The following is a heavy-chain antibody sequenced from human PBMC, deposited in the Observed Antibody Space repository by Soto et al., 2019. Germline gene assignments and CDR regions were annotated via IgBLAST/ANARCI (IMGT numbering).Heavy chain of an antibody. Sequence: QVHLVQSGVEVKTPWASVKVSCQASGYTFFSYDISWVRPAPGQGLEWMGWISTYSGDTKYAQTFQGRVTMTTDTSTTTASLELRSLRSDDAAVYYCARHHGPTTSEVWVDPWGQGTLVTVSS. V-gene: IGHV1-18*01. CDR3: ARHHGPTTSEVWVDP. CDR1: GYTFFSYD. J-gene: IGHJ5*02. D-gene: IGHD5-12*01. CDR2: ISTYSGDT.